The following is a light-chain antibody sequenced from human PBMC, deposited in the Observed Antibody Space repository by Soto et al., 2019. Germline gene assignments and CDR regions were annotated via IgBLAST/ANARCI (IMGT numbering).Light chain of an antibody. Sequence: QSVLTQPASVSGSPGQSITISCTGTSSDVGSYNLVSWYQQHPGKAPKLMIYEVSKRPSGVSNRFSGSKSGNTASLTISGLQAEDEADYSCCSYAGSCTHVFRTGTKVTVL. V-gene: IGLV2-23*02. CDR2: EVS. J-gene: IGLJ1*01. CDR1: SSDVGSYNL. CDR3: CSYAGSCTHV.